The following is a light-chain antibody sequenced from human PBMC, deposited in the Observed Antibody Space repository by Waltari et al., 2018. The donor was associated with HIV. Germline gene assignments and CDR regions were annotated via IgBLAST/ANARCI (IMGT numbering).Light chain of an antibody. CDR1: SSDIGSYY. CDR2: RNN. J-gene: IGLJ2*01. CDR3: ATWDDNLSGVV. Sequence: QSVLTQPPSASGNPGQRVTISCSGSSSDIGSYYVYWFQHLPGTAPKLLIYRNNQRPSGVPDRFSGSKSGTSASLAISGLRSEDEADYYCATWDDNLSGVVFGGGTKLTVL. V-gene: IGLV1-47*01.